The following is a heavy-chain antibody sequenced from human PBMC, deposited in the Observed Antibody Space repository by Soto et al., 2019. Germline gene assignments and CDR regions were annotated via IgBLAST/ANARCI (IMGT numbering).Heavy chain of an antibody. J-gene: IGHJ4*02. CDR2: IKGKTDGGTT. CDR1: GFTFSNTW. CDR3: TTGGYSSN. V-gene: IGHV3-15*01. Sequence: GGSLRLSCAASGFTFSNTWMSWVRQAPGKGLEWVGRIKGKTDGGTTDYAAPVKGRFIISRDDSKNTVYLQMNSLKTEDTAVYYCTTGGYSSNWGQGTLVTVSS. D-gene: IGHD6-19*01.